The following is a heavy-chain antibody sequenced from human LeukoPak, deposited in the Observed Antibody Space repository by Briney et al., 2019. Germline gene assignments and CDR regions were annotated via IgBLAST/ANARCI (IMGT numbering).Heavy chain of an antibody. D-gene: IGHD2-2*01. J-gene: IGHJ4*02. CDR1: GGSISSYY. CDR3: ARQSTSNWYLDY. V-gene: IGHV4-59*08. CDR2: IYYTGST. Sequence: SETLSLTCSVSGGSISSYYWSWIRQPPGEGLEWIGYIYYTGSTNYNPSLKSRVTISVDTSKNQFSLKLSSVTAADTAVYYCARQSTSNWYLDYWGQGTLVTVSS.